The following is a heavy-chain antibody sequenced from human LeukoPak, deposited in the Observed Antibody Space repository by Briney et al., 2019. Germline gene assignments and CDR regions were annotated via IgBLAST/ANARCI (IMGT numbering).Heavy chain of an antibody. V-gene: IGHV4-59*01. Sequence: SETLPLTCTVSGGSISSYYWSWIRQPPGKGLEWIGYIYYSGSTNYNPSLKSRVTISVDTSKNQFSLKLSSVTAADTAVYYCARLRGDRGFDPWGQGTLVTVSS. D-gene: IGHD3-16*01. CDR3: ARLRGDRGFDP. CDR2: IYYSGST. CDR1: GGSISSYY. J-gene: IGHJ5*02.